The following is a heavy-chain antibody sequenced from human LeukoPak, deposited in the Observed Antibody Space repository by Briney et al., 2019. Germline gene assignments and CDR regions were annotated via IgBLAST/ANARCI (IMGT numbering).Heavy chain of an antibody. Sequence: GGSLRLSCAASGFTFSSYAMSWVRQAPGKGLEWVSAISGSGGTTHYADSVKGRFTISRDNVDNVVYLEMNSLGAEDTATYYCARVAVSGPTGWFDSWGQGTLVIVSS. CDR2: ISGSGGTT. V-gene: IGHV3-23*01. D-gene: IGHD2-8*02. J-gene: IGHJ5*01. CDR1: GFTFSSYA. CDR3: ARVAVSGPTGWFDS.